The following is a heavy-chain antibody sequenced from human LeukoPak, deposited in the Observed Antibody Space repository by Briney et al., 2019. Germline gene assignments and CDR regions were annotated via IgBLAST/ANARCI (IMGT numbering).Heavy chain of an antibody. CDR2: IYYSGST. CDR1: GGSISSSSYY. V-gene: IGHV4-39*01. Sequence: SETLSLTCTVSGGSISSSSYYWGWIRQPPGKGLEWIGSIYYSGSTYYNPSPKSRVTISVDTSKNQFSLKLSSVTAADTAVYYCARHPGVGDPTYFDYWGQGTLVTVSS. CDR3: ARHPGVGDPTYFDY. D-gene: IGHD1-26*01. J-gene: IGHJ4*02.